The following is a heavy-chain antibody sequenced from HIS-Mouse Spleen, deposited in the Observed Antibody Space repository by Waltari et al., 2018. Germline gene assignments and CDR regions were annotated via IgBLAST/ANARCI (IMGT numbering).Heavy chain of an antibody. D-gene: IGHD6-13*01. Sequence: QLQLQESVPGLAKPSETLSLTCTVSGGPISSRRYHWGWIRQPPGKGLGWIGSIYYSGSTYYNPSLKSRVTISVDTSKNQFSLKLSSVTAADTAVYYCAREIPYSSSWYDWYFDLWGRGTLVTVSS. V-gene: IGHV4-39*07. CDR3: AREIPYSSSWYDWYFDL. CDR2: IYYSGST. CDR1: GGPISSRRYH. J-gene: IGHJ2*01.